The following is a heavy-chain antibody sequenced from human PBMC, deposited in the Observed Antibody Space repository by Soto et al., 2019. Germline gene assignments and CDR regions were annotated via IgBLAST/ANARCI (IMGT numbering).Heavy chain of an antibody. CDR2: IYHSGST. CDR3: ASTVPNYYGSGSYFPFDY. J-gene: IGHJ4*02. Sequence: PSETLSLTCAVSGYSISSGYYWGWIRQPPGKGLEWIGSIYHSGSTYYNPSLKSRVTISVDTSKNQFSLKLSSVTAADTAVYYCASTVPNYYGSGSYFPFDYWGQGTQVTVS. V-gene: IGHV4-38-2*01. CDR1: GYSISSGYY. D-gene: IGHD3-10*01.